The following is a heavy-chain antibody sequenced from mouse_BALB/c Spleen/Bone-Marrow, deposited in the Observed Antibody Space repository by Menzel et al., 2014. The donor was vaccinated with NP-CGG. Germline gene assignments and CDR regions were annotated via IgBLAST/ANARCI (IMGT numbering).Heavy chain of an antibody. CDR1: GFTFSSFG. CDR2: ISSGSSTI. J-gene: IGHJ2*01. D-gene: IGHD1-1*01. V-gene: IGHV5-17*02. CDR3: VRSGSSSGYFDY. Sequence: EVQLVESGGGLVQPGGSRKLSCAASGFTFSSFGMHWVCQAPEKGLEWVAYISSGSSTIYYGDTVMGRFTISRDNPKNTLFLQMTSLRSEDTATYYCVRSGSSSGYFDYWGQGTTLTVSS.